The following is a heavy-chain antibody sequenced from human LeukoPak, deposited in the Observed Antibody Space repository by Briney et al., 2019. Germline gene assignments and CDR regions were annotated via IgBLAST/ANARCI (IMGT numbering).Heavy chain of an antibody. D-gene: IGHD6-19*01. CDR2: IKGDGSRQ. V-gene: IGHV3-7*01. J-gene: IGHJ4*02. Sequence: PGGSLRLSCAGSGFDFNKSWMSWVRQAPGKGLEWVANIKGDGSRQKFVDSVKGRFTISRDNAKNSLSLQMNSLRAEDTAVYFCVRDAGWCKGDYWGQGTLVSVSS. CDR1: GFDFNKSW. CDR3: VRDAGWCKGDY.